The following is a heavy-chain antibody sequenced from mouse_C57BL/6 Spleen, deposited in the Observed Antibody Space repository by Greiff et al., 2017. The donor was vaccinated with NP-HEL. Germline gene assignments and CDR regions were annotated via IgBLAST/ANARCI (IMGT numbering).Heavy chain of an antibody. Sequence: EVKLMESGGGLVKPGGSLKLSCAASGFTFSDYGMHWVRQAPEKGLEWVAYISSGSSTIYYADTVKGRFTISRDNAKNTLFLQMTSLRSEDTAMYYCARDYDEGFDYWGQGTTLTVSS. CDR2: ISSGSSTI. J-gene: IGHJ2*01. D-gene: IGHD2-4*01. V-gene: IGHV5-17*01. CDR3: ARDYDEGFDY. CDR1: GFTFSDYG.